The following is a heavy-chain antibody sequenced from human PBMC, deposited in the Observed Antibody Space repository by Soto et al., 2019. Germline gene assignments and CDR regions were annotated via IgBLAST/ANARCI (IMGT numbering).Heavy chain of an antibody. Sequence: PGESLKISCKGSGYSFTSYWIGWVRQMPGKGLEWMGIIYPGDSDTRYSPSFQGQVTISADKSISTAYLQWSSLKASDTAMYYCASLSREDFWSGFYYYGMDVWGQGTTVTVSS. J-gene: IGHJ6*02. CDR2: IYPGDSDT. CDR3: ASLSREDFWSGFYYYGMDV. V-gene: IGHV5-51*01. D-gene: IGHD3-3*01. CDR1: GYSFTSYW.